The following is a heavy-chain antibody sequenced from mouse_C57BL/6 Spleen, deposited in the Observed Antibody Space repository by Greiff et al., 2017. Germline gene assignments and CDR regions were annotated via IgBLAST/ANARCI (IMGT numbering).Heavy chain of an antibody. J-gene: IGHJ3*01. CDR1: GFTFSDYG. D-gene: IGHD3-2*02. V-gene: IGHV5-17*01. Sequence: DVMLVESGGGLVKPGGSLKLSCAASGFTFSDYGMHWVRQAPEKGLEWVACISSGSSTIYYADTVKGRFTISRDNAKNTLFLQMTSLRSEDTAMYYCARLSSGYSFAYWGQGTLVTVSA. CDR2: ISSGSSTI. CDR3: ARLSSGYSFAY.